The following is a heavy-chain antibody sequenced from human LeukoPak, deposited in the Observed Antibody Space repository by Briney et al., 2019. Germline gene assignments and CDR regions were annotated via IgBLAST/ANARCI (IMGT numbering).Heavy chain of an antibody. V-gene: IGHV3-48*01. Sequence: GGSLRLSCAASGFTFNTYTMNWVRQAPGKGLEWVSYISGSSGIIDYADSVKGRFTISRDNSKNTLYLQMNSLRAEDTAVYYCASEGYDFWSGYYLGDYWGQGTLVTVSS. CDR3: ASEGYDFWSGYYLGDY. CDR2: ISGSSGII. D-gene: IGHD3-3*01. CDR1: GFTFNTYT. J-gene: IGHJ4*02.